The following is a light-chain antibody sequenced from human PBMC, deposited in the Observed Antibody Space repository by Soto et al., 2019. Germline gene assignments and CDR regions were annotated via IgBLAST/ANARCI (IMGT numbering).Light chain of an antibody. CDR3: CSYVTTPEI. CDR1: SSDVDDYRY. J-gene: IGLJ1*01. CDR2: DGN. Sequence: QSALAQPRSVSGSPGQLLTISCTGTSSDVDDYRYVSWYQQYPGKAPKLVIYDGNKRPSGVPDRFSGSNSGNTASLTISGLQAEDEADYYCCSYVTTPEIFGTGTKLTV. V-gene: IGLV2-11*01.